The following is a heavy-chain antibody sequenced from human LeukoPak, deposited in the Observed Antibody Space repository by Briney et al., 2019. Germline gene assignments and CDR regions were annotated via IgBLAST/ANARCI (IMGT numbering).Heavy chain of an antibody. J-gene: IGHJ3*02. CDR3: AKPAVYGDKHDAFDI. D-gene: IGHD4-17*01. CDR2: ISGSGGST. CDR1: GFTFSSYA. Sequence: PGGSVRLFCAPSGFTFSSYAMRGVREAPGRALEWVSAISGSGGSTYYADSVKGRFTISRDNSKNTLYLQMNSLRAEDTAVYYCAKPAVYGDKHDAFDIWGQGTMVTVSS. V-gene: IGHV3-23*01.